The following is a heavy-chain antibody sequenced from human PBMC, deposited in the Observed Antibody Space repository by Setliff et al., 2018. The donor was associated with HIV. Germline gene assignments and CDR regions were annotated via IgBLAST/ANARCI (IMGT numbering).Heavy chain of an antibody. V-gene: IGHV1-2*02. CDR3: ARGGGSGWYSNWFDP. CDR2: INPNSGGT. CDR1: GYTFTGYY. J-gene: IGHJ5*02. Sequence: VASVKVSCKASGYTFTGYYMHWVRQAPGQGLEWMGWINPNSGGTNYAQKFQGRVTMTRDTSISTAYMELSRLRSDDTAVYYCARGGGSGWYSNWFDPWGQGTLVTVSS. D-gene: IGHD6-19*01.